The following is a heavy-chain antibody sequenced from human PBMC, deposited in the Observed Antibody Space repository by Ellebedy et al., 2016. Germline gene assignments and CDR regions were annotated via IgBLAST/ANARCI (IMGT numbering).Heavy chain of an antibody. CDR2: INWKSSAT. J-gene: IGHJ3*02. V-gene: IGHV3-20*04. CDR3: ARDRDDPNPGDAFDI. Sequence: GESLKISCAASRFSFDDYGMTWVRQVPGKGLEWVAGINWKSSATGYADSVKGRFTISRDNAKNTVYLQLNSLRGEDTAAYYCARDRDDPNPGDAFDIWGQGTTVTVSS. CDR1: RFSFDDYG.